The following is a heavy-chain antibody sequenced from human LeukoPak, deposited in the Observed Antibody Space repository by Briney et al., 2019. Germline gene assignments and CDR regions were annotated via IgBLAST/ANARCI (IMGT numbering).Heavy chain of an antibody. D-gene: IGHD1/OR15-1a*01. J-gene: IGHJ6*03. CDR1: GGSISSYY. Sequence: SETLPLTCTVSGGSISSYYWSWIRQPPGKGLEWIGEINHSGSTNYNPSLKSRVTISVDTSKNQFSLKLSSVTAADTAVYYCARHGGTPGGGPYYYYYMDVWGKGTTVTISS. CDR3: ARHGGTPGGGPYYYYYMDV. V-gene: IGHV4-34*01. CDR2: INHSGST.